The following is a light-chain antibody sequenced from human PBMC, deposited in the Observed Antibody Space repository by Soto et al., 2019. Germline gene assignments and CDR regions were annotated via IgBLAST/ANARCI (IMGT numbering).Light chain of an antibody. V-gene: IGLV1-47*01. J-gene: IGLJ2*01. CDR1: SSNIGNNH. Sequence: QSVLTQAPSASGTPGQRVTISCSGSSSNIGNNHVYWYQQFPGTSPKLLIYRNHQRPTGVSDRFSGSKSYTSASLTISGLRSDDEADYYCATWDDSLSGRVFGGGTKL. CDR3: ATWDDSLSGRV. CDR2: RNH.